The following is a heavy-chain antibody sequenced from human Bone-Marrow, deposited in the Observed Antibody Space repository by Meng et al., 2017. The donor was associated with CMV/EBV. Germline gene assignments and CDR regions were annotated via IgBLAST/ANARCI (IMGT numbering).Heavy chain of an antibody. Sequence: AASGFAFDDFGMSWVRQAPGKGLEWVSGINWNGGSTGYADSVKGRFTISRDNAKNSLYLQMNSLRAEDTALYYCARDLGSSYNWFDPWGQGTLVTVSS. CDR2: INWNGGST. D-gene: IGHD6-6*01. J-gene: IGHJ5*02. CDR1: GFAFDDFG. V-gene: IGHV3-20*03. CDR3: ARDLGSSYNWFDP.